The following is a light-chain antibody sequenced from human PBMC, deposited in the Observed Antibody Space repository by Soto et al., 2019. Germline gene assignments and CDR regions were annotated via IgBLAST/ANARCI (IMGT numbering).Light chain of an antibody. V-gene: IGKV3-20*01. Sequence: EIVLTQSPGTLSLSPGERATLSCRASQSVYKNFLAWYQQKPGQAPRLLINGASNRATGIPDRFSGSGSGTDFSLTIDRLEPEDFAVYFCQQYGSSPPTFGDGTKVAIK. CDR2: GAS. CDR3: QQYGSSPPT. CDR1: QSVYKNF. J-gene: IGKJ4*01.